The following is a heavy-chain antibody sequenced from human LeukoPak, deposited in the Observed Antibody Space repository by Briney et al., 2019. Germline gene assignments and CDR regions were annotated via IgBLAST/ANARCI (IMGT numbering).Heavy chain of an antibody. V-gene: IGHV3-7*01. Sequence: PGGSLRLSCAASGFAFSNYWMTWVRQAPGRGLEWVANINQDGDKTFYMDSLKGRFTISRDNAKKSHYLQLNSLRDEDTAIYYCARDCGSFSCSLNAFDMWGQGTMVTVSS. CDR2: INQDGDKT. CDR3: ARDCGSFSCSLNAFDM. D-gene: IGHD2-15*01. J-gene: IGHJ3*02. CDR1: GFAFSNYW.